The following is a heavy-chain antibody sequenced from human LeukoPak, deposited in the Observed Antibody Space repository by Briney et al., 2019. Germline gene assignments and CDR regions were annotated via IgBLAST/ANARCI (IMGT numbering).Heavy chain of an antibody. CDR2: ISYDGSNK. Sequence: GGSLRLSCAASGFTFSSYAMHWVRQVPGKGLEWVAVISYDGSNKYYADSVKGRFTISRDSSKNTLYLQMNSLRAEDTALYYCARDRNSGNELDYWGQGTLVTVSS. V-gene: IGHV3-30-3*01. CDR1: GFTFSSYA. J-gene: IGHJ4*02. D-gene: IGHD1-26*01. CDR3: ARDRNSGNELDY.